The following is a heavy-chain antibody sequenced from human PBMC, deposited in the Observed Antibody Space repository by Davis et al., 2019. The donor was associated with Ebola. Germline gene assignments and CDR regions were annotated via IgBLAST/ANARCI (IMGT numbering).Heavy chain of an antibody. V-gene: IGHV4-34*01. Sequence: SETLSLTCAVSGGSFSGYYWSWIRQPPGKGLEWIGEINHSGSTNYNPSLKSRVTISVDTSKNQFSLKLSSVTAADTAVYYCARGPVAVFDYWGQGTLVTVSS. J-gene: IGHJ4*02. CDR3: ARGPVAVFDY. CDR1: GGSFSGYY. CDR2: INHSGST. D-gene: IGHD6-19*01.